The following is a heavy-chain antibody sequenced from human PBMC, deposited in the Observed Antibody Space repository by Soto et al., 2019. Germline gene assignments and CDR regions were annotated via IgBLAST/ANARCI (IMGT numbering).Heavy chain of an antibody. V-gene: IGHV3-11*06. Sequence: QVQLVESGGGLVKPGGSLRLSRAASGFTFSDYYMSWIRQAPGKGLEWVSYISSSSSYTNYADSVKGRFTISRDNAKNSLYLQMNSLRAEDTAVYYCASSLYYYGSGSYYEAGYYFDYWGQGTLVTVSS. J-gene: IGHJ4*02. D-gene: IGHD3-10*01. CDR1: GFTFSDYY. CDR2: ISSSSSYT. CDR3: ASSLYYYGSGSYYEAGYYFDY.